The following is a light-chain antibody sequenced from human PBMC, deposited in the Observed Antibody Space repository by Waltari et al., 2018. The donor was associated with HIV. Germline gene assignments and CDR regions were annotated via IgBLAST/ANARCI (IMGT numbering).Light chain of an antibody. J-gene: IGKJ2*01. Sequence: DFQMTQSPSSLSASLGGRVSITCLASERKTSYLNWYQHKAGGVPTLLIFNTSQLQPGVSARFSGSGSGTDFTLTISSLQPEDFATYYCQQSYSTPYTFGQGTKLEIK. CDR3: QQSYSTPYT. V-gene: IGKV1-39*01. CDR1: ERKTSY. CDR2: NTS.